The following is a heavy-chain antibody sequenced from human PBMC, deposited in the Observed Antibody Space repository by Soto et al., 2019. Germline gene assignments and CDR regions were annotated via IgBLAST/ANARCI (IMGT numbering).Heavy chain of an antibody. J-gene: IGHJ6*02. Sequence: QVQLVQSGAEVKKLGASVKVSCKASGYTFTSYGFSWVRQAPGQGLEWMGWINAYTGNTNYAQKFQGRVTMTTDTSTSTAHMELWSLISDDTAVYYCARSWVTGKGGMDVWGQGTTVTVSS. V-gene: IGHV1-18*04. CDR1: GYTFTSYG. D-gene: IGHD3-16*01. CDR3: ARSWVTGKGGMDV. CDR2: INAYTGNT.